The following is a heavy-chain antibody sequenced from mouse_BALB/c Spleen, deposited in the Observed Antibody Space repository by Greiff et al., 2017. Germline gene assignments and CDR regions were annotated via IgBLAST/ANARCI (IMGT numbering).Heavy chain of an antibody. Sequence: EVQVVESGGGLVKPGGSLKLSCAASGFTFSSYTMSWVRQTPEKRLEWVATISSGGGNTYYPDSVKGRFTISRDNAKNNLYLQMSSLRSEDTALYDCARWGLLRYWYFDVWGAGTTVTVSS. CDR1: GFTFSSYT. J-gene: IGHJ1*01. D-gene: IGHD1-1*01. CDR3: ARWGLLRYWYFDV. V-gene: IGHV5-9*03. CDR2: ISSGGGNT.